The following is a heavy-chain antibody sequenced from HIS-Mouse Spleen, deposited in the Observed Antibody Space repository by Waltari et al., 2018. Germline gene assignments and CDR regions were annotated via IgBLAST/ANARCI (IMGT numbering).Heavy chain of an antibody. Sequence: QLQLQESGPGLVKPSETLSLTCTVSGGSISSSSYYWGWIRRPPGKGVEWIGSIYYSGSTSCNPSLKRRVTISVDTSKNQFSLKLSSVTAADTAVYYCAREIPYSSSWYDWYFDLWGRGTLVTVSS. CDR2: IYYSGST. CDR3: AREIPYSSSWYDWYFDL. J-gene: IGHJ2*01. D-gene: IGHD6-13*01. CDR1: GGSISSSSYY. V-gene: IGHV4-39*07.